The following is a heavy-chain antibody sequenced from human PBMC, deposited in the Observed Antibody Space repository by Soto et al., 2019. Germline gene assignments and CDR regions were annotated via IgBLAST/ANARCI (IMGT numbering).Heavy chain of an antibody. J-gene: IGHJ4*02. V-gene: IGHV3-33*01. CDR3: ARDPSLYCSSTSCYSAVAGPFDY. CDR2: IWYDGSNK. Sequence: GGSLRLSCAASGFTFSSYGMHWVRQAPGKGLEWVAVIWYDGSNKYYADSVKGRFTISRDNSKNTLYLQMNSLRAEDTAVYYCARDPSLYCSSTSCYSAVAGPFDYWGQGTLVTVSS. CDR1: GFTFSSYG. D-gene: IGHD2-2*01.